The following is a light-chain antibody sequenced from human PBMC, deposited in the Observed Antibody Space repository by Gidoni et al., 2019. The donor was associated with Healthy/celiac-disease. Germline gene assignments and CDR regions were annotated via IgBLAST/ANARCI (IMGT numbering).Light chain of an antibody. CDR1: QSISSW. Sequence: DIQMTQSPSTLSASVGDRVTITCRASQSISSWLAWCQQKPGKAPKLLIYKASSLESGVPSRFSGSRSGTEFTLTISSLQPDDFATYYCQQYNSPVTFGQGTKVEIK. V-gene: IGKV1-5*03. J-gene: IGKJ1*01. CDR3: QQYNSPVT. CDR2: KAS.